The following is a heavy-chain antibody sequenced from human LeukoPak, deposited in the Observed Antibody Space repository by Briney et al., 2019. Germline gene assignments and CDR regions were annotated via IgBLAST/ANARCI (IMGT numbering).Heavy chain of an antibody. D-gene: IGHD3-22*01. CDR1: GGSISSGGYY. J-gene: IGHJ5*02. V-gene: IGHV4-31*03. CDR2: IYYSGST. Sequence: SETLSLTCTVSGGSISSGGYYWSWIRQHPGKGLEWIGYIYYSGSTYYNPSLKSRVTISVDTSKNQFSLKLSSVTAADTAVYYCAKLDSSGTDPWGQGTLVTVSS. CDR3: AKLDSSGTDP.